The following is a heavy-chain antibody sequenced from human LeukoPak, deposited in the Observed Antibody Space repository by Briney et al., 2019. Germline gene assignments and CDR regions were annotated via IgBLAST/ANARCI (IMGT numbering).Heavy chain of an antibody. CDR3: AREGYYDSSGYRYLFYFDY. D-gene: IGHD3-22*01. Sequence: ASVKVSCKASGYIFTSYYIHWVRQAPGQGLEWMGIINPSGGSTSNAQKFQGRVTMTRDTSTRTVYMELSSLRSEDTAVYYCAREGYYDSSGYRYLFYFDYWGQGTLVTVSS. CDR2: INPSGGST. CDR1: GYIFTSYY. V-gene: IGHV1-46*01. J-gene: IGHJ4*02.